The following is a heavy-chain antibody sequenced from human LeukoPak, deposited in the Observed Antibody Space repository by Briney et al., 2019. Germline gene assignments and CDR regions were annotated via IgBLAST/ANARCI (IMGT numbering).Heavy chain of an antibody. CDR2: IKYDGSAT. J-gene: IGHJ4*02. Sequence: GGSLRLSCAASGFTFSNYWMYWIRQVPGKGLVWVSHIKYDGSATNYADSVKGRFTISRDNAKNTLYLQMNSLRAEDTAVYYCVSGSHQSGYNFDYWGQGALVTVSS. V-gene: IGHV3-74*01. CDR1: GFTFSNYW. D-gene: IGHD3-3*01. CDR3: VSGSHQSGYNFDY.